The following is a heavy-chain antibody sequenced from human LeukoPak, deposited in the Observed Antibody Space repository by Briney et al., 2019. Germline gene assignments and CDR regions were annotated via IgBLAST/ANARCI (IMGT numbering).Heavy chain of an antibody. CDR2: IYYSGST. Sequence: PSQTLSLTCTVSGGSISSGGYYWSWIRQHPGKGLEWIGYIYYSGSTYYNPSLKSRVTISVDTSKNQFSLKLSSVTAADTAVYYCARGYCSSTSCYGYYYYYGMDVWGQGTTVTVSS. CDR3: ARGYCSSTSCYGYYYYYGMDV. J-gene: IGHJ6*02. V-gene: IGHV4-31*03. CDR1: GGSISSGGYY. D-gene: IGHD2-2*01.